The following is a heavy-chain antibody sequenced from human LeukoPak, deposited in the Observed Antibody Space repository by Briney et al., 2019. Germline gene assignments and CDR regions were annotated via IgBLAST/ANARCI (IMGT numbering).Heavy chain of an antibody. CDR3: AKDRRTTVAAAGIFDY. V-gene: IGHV3-23*01. J-gene: IGHJ4*02. CDR2: ISGSGGST. D-gene: IGHD6-13*01. CDR1: GFTFSSYA. Sequence: GGSLRLSCAASGFTFSSYAMSWDRQAPGKGLEWVSAISGSGGSTYYADSVKGRFTISRDNYKNTLYLQMNSLRAEDTAVYYCAKDRRTTVAAAGIFDYWGQGTLVTVSS.